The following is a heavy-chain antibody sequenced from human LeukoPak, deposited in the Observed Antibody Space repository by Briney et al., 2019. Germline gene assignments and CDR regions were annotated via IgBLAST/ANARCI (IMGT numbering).Heavy chain of an antibody. J-gene: IGHJ5*02. CDR1: GGSISSYY. D-gene: IGHD3-10*01. V-gene: IGHV4-59*01. Sequence: SETLSLTCTVSGGSISSYYWSWIRQPPGKGLEWIGYIYYSGSTNYNPSLKSRVTISVDTSKNQFSLKLSSVTAADTAVYYCARALGVTPYNWFDPWAREPWSPSPQ. CDR3: ARALGVTPYNWFDP. CDR2: IYYSGST.